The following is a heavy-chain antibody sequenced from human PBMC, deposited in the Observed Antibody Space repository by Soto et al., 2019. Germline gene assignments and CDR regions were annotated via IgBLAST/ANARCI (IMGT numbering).Heavy chain of an antibody. Sequence: GGSLRLSCAASGFTFSNYGMSWVRQAPGKGLEWVSSISNSGGSTYYADSVKGRFTISRDNSKNTLYLQMNSLRAEDTAVYYCAKDLAPGYWGQGTLVTVSS. CDR2: ISNSGGST. V-gene: IGHV3-23*01. J-gene: IGHJ4*02. CDR1: GFTFSNYG. CDR3: AKDLAPGY.